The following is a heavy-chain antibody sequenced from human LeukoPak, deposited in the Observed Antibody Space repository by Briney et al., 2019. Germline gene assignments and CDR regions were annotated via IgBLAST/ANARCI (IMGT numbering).Heavy chain of an antibody. J-gene: IGHJ3*01. Sequence: GGSLRLSCAASAFAFSDYSMNWVRQAAGKGLEWISYIDTSSSTMYYADSVMGRFTISRDNAKESLYLQMNSLRDEDTAVYYCAREDDSWGPNNLDLWGQGTMATVSS. CDR2: IDTSSSTM. D-gene: IGHD7-27*01. V-gene: IGHV3-48*02. CDR1: AFAFSDYS. CDR3: AREDDSWGPNNLDL.